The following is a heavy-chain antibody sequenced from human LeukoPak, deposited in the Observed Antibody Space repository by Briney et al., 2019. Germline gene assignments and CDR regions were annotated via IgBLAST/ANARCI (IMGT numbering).Heavy chain of an antibody. CDR1: GFTFSSYS. Sequence: PGGSLRLSCAASGFTFSSYSMNWVRQAPGKGLEWVSYISSSSSTIYYADSVKGRFTISRDNAKNSLYLQMNSLRAEDTAVYYCARDKYCSGGSCSSLLNWFDPWGQGTLVTVSS. D-gene: IGHD2-15*01. CDR2: ISSSSSTI. CDR3: ARDKYCSGGSCSSLLNWFDP. J-gene: IGHJ5*02. V-gene: IGHV3-48*01.